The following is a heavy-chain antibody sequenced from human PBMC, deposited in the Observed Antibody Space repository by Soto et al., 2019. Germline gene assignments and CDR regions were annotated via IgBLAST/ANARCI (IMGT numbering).Heavy chain of an antibody. Sequence: QVRLQQWGAGLVRPSETLSLTCAVYGGSFNNYCWSWIRQPPGKGLEWIGEVCPGGRTNYSPTLKKKSKNGGGGFKKSFLPETNFWDGRGHGSYYCARGDYGQYDAYNWFDPWGQGNLVIVAS. D-gene: IGHD3-10*01. J-gene: IGHJ5*02. V-gene: IGHV4-34*02. CDR2: VCPGGRT. CDR1: GGSFNNYC. CDR3: ARGDYGQYDAYNWFDP.